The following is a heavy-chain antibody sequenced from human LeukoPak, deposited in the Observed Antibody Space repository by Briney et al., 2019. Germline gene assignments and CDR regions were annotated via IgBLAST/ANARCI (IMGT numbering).Heavy chain of an antibody. V-gene: IGHV3-9*01. CDR3: ARDLGTNDAFDI. CDR2: ISWNSGTI. CDR1: GFSFDDYA. D-gene: IGHD7-27*01. J-gene: IGHJ3*02. Sequence: PGGSLRLSCAASGFSFDDYAMHWVRQGPGKGLEWVSGISWNSGTIGYADSVKGRFTISRDNSKNTVYLQMNSLRAEDTAVYFCARDLGTNDAFDIWGQGTMLTVSS.